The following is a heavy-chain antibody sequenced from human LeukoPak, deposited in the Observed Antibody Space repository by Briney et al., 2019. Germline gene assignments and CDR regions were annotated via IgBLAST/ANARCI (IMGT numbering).Heavy chain of an antibody. CDR2: ISACNGNT. CDR1: GYTFTSYG. Sequence: ASVKVSCKASGYTFTSYGISWVRQAPGQGLEWMGWISACNGNTNYAQKLQGRVTMTTDTSTSTAYMELRSLRSDDTAVYYCASHYCSGGSCYADSTWFDPWGQGTLVTVSS. J-gene: IGHJ5*02. CDR3: ASHYCSGGSCYADSTWFDP. V-gene: IGHV1-18*01. D-gene: IGHD2-15*01.